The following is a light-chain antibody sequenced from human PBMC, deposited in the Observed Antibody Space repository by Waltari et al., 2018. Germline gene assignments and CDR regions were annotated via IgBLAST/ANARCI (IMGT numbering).Light chain of an antibody. CDR1: NIGTKT. CDR3: QVWDGSTDHYV. V-gene: IGLV3-21*04. CDR2: SDT. J-gene: IGLJ1*01. Sequence: SYVLTQPPSLSVALGKTARIPCGGNNIGTKTVHWYQHKPGQAPVLLIYSDTDRPSGSPERFTGSKSGTTATLTISTVEAGDEADYYCQVWDGSTDHYVFGSGTKVTV.